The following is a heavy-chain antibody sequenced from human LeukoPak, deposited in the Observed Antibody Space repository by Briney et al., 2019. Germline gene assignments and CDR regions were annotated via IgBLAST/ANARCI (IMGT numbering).Heavy chain of an antibody. CDR2: ISGSGGTT. J-gene: IGHJ4*02. Sequence: PGGSLRLSCAASGFTFISYAMSWVRQAPGKGLEWVSAISGSGGTTYYADSVKGRFTISRDNSKNMVFLQMNTLRAEDTAIYYCAKVKLVAGPNAYWGQGTLVTFSS. V-gene: IGHV3-23*01. CDR3: AKVKLVAGPNAY. CDR1: GFTFISYA. D-gene: IGHD6-19*01.